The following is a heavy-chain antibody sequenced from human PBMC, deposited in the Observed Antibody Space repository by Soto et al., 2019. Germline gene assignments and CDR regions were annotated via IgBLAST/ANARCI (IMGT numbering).Heavy chain of an antibody. CDR2: IYCSGST. Sequence: SETLSLTCTVSGGSISSGGYHWSWIRQHPGKGLEWIGYIYCSGSTYYNPSLKSRVTISVDTSKNQFSLKLSSVTAADTAVYYCATYCSGGSCYLDYWGQGTLVTVSS. J-gene: IGHJ4*02. CDR3: ATYCSGGSCYLDY. D-gene: IGHD2-15*01. CDR1: GGSISSGGYH. V-gene: IGHV4-31*03.